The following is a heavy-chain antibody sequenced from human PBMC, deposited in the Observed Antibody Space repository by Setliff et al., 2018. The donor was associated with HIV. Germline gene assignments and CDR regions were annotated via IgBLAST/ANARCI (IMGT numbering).Heavy chain of an antibody. CDR3: ARVQVGDPYYSYYYMDV. V-gene: IGHV1-18*01. D-gene: IGHD2-8*02. CDR2: ISAYNGRT. Sequence: ASVKVSCKASGYSFDTHGVTWVRQAPGQGLEWMGWISAYNGRTHYAQKLQGRVTMTTDTSTSTAYMELRNLRSDDTAVYYCARVQVGDPYYSYYYMDVWGEGTTVTVSS. CDR1: GYSFDTHG. J-gene: IGHJ6*03.